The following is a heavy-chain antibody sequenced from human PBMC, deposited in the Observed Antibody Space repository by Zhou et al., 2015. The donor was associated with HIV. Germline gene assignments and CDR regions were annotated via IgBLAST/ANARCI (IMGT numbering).Heavy chain of an antibody. CDR3: ARRWGHYYGSGSYYRFDP. V-gene: IGHV1-69*01. D-gene: IGHD3-10*01. CDR1: GGTFSSYA. Sequence: QVQLVQSGAEVKKPGSSVKVSCKASGGTFSSYAISWVRQAPGQGLEWMGGIIPIFGTANYAQKFQGRVTITADESTSTAYMELSSLRSEDTAVYYCARRWGHYYGSGSYYRFDPLGPGNPGHRLL. J-gene: IGHJ5*02. CDR2: IIPIFGTA.